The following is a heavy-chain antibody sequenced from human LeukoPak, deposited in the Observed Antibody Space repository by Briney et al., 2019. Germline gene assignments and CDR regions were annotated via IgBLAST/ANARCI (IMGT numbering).Heavy chain of an antibody. CDR3: ARLIAVAGTNFDY. CDR1: GYTFTSYG. D-gene: IGHD6-19*01. Sequence: GASVKASCKASGYTFTSYGISWVRQAPGQGLEWMGWISAHNGNTNYAQKLQGRVTMATDTSTSTAYMELRSLRSDDSAVYYCARLIAVAGTNFDYWGQGTLVTVSS. CDR2: ISAHNGNT. V-gene: IGHV1-18*01. J-gene: IGHJ4*02.